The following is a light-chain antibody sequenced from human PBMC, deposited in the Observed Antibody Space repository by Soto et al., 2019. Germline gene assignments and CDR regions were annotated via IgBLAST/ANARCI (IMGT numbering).Light chain of an antibody. V-gene: IGLV1-44*01. J-gene: IGLJ2*01. CDR3: AAWDDALKAVV. CDR1: SSNVGSNT. Sequence: QSVVTQPPSASGTPGQRVTISCSGSSSNVGSNTVDCYQLLPGTAPKLLIYHNNQRPSGVPDRLSGSKSGTSASLVISGLQSEDEADYYCAAWDDALKAVVFGGGTKLTVL. CDR2: HNN.